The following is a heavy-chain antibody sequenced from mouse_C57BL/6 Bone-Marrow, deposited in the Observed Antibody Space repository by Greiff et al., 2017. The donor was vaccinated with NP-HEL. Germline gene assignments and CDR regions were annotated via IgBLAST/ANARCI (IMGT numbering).Heavy chain of an antibody. D-gene: IGHD2-4*01. Sequence: QVHVKQPGAELVMPGASVKLSCKASGYTFTSYWMHWVKQRPGQGLEWIGEIDPSDSYTNYNQKFKGKSTLTVDKSSITAYMQLSSLTSEDSSVYYCARTLRRRSAWFAYWGQGTLVTVSA. CDR3: ARTLRRRSAWFAY. CDR1: GYTFTSYW. J-gene: IGHJ3*01. V-gene: IGHV1-69*01. CDR2: IDPSDSYT.